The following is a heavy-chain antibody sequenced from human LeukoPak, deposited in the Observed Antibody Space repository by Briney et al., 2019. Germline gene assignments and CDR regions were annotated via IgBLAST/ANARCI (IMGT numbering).Heavy chain of an antibody. Sequence: PGGSLRLSCAASGFTFSSYAMSWVRQAPGKGLEWVSAISGSGGSTYYADSVKGRFTISRDNSKNTLYLQMNSLRAEDTAVHYCAKPRVTAGITGTTTSSIWGQGTMVTDSS. J-gene: IGHJ3*02. CDR1: GFTFSSYA. D-gene: IGHD1-14*01. V-gene: IGHV3-23*01. CDR3: AKPRVTAGITGTTTSSI. CDR2: ISGSGGST.